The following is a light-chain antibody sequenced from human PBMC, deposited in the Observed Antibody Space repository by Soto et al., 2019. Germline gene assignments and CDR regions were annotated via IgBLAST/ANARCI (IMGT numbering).Light chain of an antibody. Sequence: EIVFTQSPGTLSLSPGERASLSCRSSRSVSSLYLASHQQKPGQAPRLLIYGASSRVTGIPDRFSGSGSGTDFTLTISRLEPEDFAVYYCQQYGSSPLTFGGGTKVDIK. J-gene: IGKJ4*01. CDR1: RSVSSLY. V-gene: IGKV3-20*01. CDR2: GAS. CDR3: QQYGSSPLT.